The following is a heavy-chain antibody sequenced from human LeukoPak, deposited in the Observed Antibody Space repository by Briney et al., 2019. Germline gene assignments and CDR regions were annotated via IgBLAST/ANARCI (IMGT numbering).Heavy chain of an antibody. D-gene: IGHD3-9*01. CDR2: IYHSGRT. CDR3: ARVTYYDILTGYQEDAFDI. Sequence: PSETLSHTCAVPGGSISSSNWWSWVRKPPGKGREWIGEIYHSGRTNYNPTLKSPDTISVEKSPNQCSLKPSTVPDADTPVYYSARVTYYDILTGYQEDAFDIWGQGTMVTVSS. V-gene: IGHV4-4*02. CDR1: GGSISSSNW. J-gene: IGHJ3*02.